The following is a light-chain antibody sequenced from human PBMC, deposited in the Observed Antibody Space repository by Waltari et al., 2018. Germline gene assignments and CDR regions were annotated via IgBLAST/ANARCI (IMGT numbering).Light chain of an antibody. Sequence: DIQMTQSPSSLSASVGDRVTITCRASQSISSYFNWYQQKPGKAPKLLIYAASSLQSGGPSRFSGSGSATDYTPTIISLQPEDFATYYCQQSYSTPPYTFGQGTKLEIK. J-gene: IGKJ2*01. CDR2: AAS. CDR1: QSISSY. CDR3: QQSYSTPPYT. V-gene: IGKV1-39*01.